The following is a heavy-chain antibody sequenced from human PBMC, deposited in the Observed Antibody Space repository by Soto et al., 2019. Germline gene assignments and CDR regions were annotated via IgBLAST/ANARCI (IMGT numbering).Heavy chain of an antibody. D-gene: IGHD3-22*01. CDR2: IYPGDSDT. CDR3: ARDTFSGDSSGPHY. Sequence: EFLKISFQGSGYSFSRYWIAWVRQTPGKGLEWMGLIYPGDSDTRYSPSFQGQVTISADKSITTAYLQWSSLKASDTAIYYCARDTFSGDSSGPHYWGQGTLVTVSS. V-gene: IGHV5-51*01. J-gene: IGHJ4*02. CDR1: GYSFSRYW.